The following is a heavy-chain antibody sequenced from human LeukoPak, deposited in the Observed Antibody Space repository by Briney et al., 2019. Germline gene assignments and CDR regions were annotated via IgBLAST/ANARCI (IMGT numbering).Heavy chain of an antibody. CDR3: ARAYSSSSLGYYYYGMDV. D-gene: IGHD6-6*01. CDR2: IYYSGST. J-gene: IGHJ6*02. V-gene: IGHV4-59*01. CDR1: GGSISSYY. Sequence: SETLSLTCTVSGGSISSYYWSWIRQPPGKGLEWIGYIYYSGSTNYNSSLKSRVTISVDTSKNQFSLKLSSVTAADTAVYYCARAYSSSSLGYYYYGMDVWGQGTTVTVSS.